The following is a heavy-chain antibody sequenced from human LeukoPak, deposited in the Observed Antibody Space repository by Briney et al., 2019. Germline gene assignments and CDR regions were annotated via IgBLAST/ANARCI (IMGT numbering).Heavy chain of an antibody. Sequence: ASVKVSCTASGGTFSSYAISWARQAPGQGLEWMGGIIPIFGTANYAQKFQGRVTITADESTSTAYMELSSLRSEDTAVYYCASLTTLDYYYGMDVWGQGTTVTVSS. CDR3: ASLTTLDYYYGMDV. V-gene: IGHV1-69*13. D-gene: IGHD4-23*01. CDR2: IIPIFGTA. CDR1: GGTFSSYA. J-gene: IGHJ6*02.